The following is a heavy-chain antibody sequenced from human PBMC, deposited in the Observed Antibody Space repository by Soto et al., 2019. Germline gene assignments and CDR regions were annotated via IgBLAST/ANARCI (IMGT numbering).Heavy chain of an antibody. CDR1: GFSLSTSGMC. D-gene: IGHD4-17*01. V-gene: IGHV2-70*11. J-gene: IGHJ6*03. CDR2: IDWDDDK. CDR3: ARTMGTVTTDRYYYYMDV. Sequence: SGPTLVNPTQTLTLTCTFSGFSLSTSGMCVSWIRQPPGKALEWLARIDWDDDKYYSTSLKTRLTISKDTSKNQVVLTMTNMDPVDTATYYCARTMGTVTTDRYYYYMDVWGKGTTVTVS.